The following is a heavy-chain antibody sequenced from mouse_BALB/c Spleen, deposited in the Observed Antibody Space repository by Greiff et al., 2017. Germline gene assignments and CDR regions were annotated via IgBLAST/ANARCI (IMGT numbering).Heavy chain of an antibody. J-gene: IGHJ3*01. Sequence: QVQLKQSGAELARPGASVKMSCKASGYTFTSYTMHWVKQRPGQGLEWIGYINPSSGYTNYNQKFKDKATLTADKSSSTAYMQLSSLTSEDSAVYYCARPLYYDYDVGFAYWGQGTLVTVSA. CDR3: ARPLYYDYDVGFAY. V-gene: IGHV1-4*01. CDR1: GYTFTSYT. CDR2: INPSSGYT. D-gene: IGHD2-4*01.